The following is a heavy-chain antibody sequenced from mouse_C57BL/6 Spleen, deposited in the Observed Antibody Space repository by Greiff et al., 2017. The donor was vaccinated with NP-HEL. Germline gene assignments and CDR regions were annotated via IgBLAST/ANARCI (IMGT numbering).Heavy chain of an antibody. CDR1: GYTFTSYW. CDR3: ARGRGLSNGY. CDR2: IDPSDSYT. V-gene: IGHV1-50*01. D-gene: IGHD6-1*01. J-gene: IGHJ2*01. Sequence: VQLQQPGAELVKPGASVKLSCKASGYTFTSYWMQWVKQRPGQGLEWIGEIDPSDSYTNYNQKFKGKATLTVDTSSSTAYMQLSSLTSEDAAVYYCARGRGLSNGYWGKGTTLTVSS.